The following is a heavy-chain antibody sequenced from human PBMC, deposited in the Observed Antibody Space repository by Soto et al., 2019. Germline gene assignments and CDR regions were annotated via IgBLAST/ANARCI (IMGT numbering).Heavy chain of an antibody. J-gene: IGHJ4*02. CDR1: GFTFSSYA. V-gene: IGHV3-23*01. CDR3: AKQQVSMIVVVTSIDY. D-gene: IGHD3-22*01. Sequence: PGGSLRLSCAASGFTFSSYAMSWVRQAPGKGLEWVSAISGSGGSTYYADSVKGRFTISRDNSKNTLYLQMNSLRAEDTAVYYCAKQQVSMIVVVTSIDYWGQGTLVTVSS. CDR2: ISGSGGST.